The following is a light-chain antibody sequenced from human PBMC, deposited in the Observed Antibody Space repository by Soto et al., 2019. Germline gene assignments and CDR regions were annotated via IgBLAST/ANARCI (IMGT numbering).Light chain of an antibody. CDR1: QSVSIN. Sequence: EIVMTQSPATLSVSPGERATLSCRASQSVSINLAWYQQKPGQAPRLLIYGASTRATGIPARFSGSGSGTDFTLTISSLQPEDFATYYCQQTFKTPLTFGGGTKVDIK. V-gene: IGKV3-15*01. CDR3: QQTFKTPLT. CDR2: GAS. J-gene: IGKJ4*01.